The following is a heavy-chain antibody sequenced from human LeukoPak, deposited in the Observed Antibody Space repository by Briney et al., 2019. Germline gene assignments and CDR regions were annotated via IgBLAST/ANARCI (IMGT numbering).Heavy chain of an antibody. CDR3: ARARIAVSYFDY. Sequence: SSETLSLTCTVSGDSISSYYWSWIRQPPGKGLEWIGYVYYTRSTNHNPSLRSRVTISVDTSNNQFSLKMRSVTAADTAVYYCARARIAVSYFDYWGQGAPVTVSS. CDR1: GDSISSYY. V-gene: IGHV4-59*01. J-gene: IGHJ4*02. D-gene: IGHD6-6*01. CDR2: VYYTRST.